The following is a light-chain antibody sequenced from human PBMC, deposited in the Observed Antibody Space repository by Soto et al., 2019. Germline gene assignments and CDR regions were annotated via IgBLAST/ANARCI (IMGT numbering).Light chain of an antibody. CDR3: QQYENSPIS. V-gene: IGKV3-20*01. Sequence: EIVLTQSPGILSLSPGEGATLSCRASQSLSNFFLAWYQQKPGQAPRLLIYGTSIRATGIPDRFSGCGSETHFTLTVHRLEPEDFALYYCQQYENSPISLGQGTRLE. J-gene: IGKJ5*01. CDR1: QSLSNFF. CDR2: GTS.